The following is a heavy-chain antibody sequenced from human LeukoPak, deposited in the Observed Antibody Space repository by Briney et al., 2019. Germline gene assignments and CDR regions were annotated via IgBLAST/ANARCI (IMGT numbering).Heavy chain of an antibody. J-gene: IGHJ6*03. CDR2: IIPIFGTA. CDR3: ATSDCSSTSCYYYYYYMDV. Sequence: GASVKVSCKASGGTFSSYAISWVRQAPGQGLEWMGGIIPIFGTANYAQKFQGRVTITADESTSTAYMELSSLRSEDTAVYYCATSDCSSTSCYYYYYYMDVWGKGTTVTISS. D-gene: IGHD2-2*01. V-gene: IGHV1-69*13. CDR1: GGTFSSYA.